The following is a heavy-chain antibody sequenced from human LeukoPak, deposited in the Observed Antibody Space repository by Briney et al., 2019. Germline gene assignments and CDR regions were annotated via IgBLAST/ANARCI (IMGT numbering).Heavy chain of an antibody. CDR2: INPNSGGT. D-gene: IGHD1-26*01. J-gene: IGHJ4*02. V-gene: IGHV1-2*02. Sequence: ASVKVSCKASGYTFTGYYIHWVRQAPGQGLEWMGWINPNSGGTRYGLKFQGRVIMTRDTSVSTAYMELGSLRSDDTAVYYCARGDGIYLLWGQGTLVTVSS. CDR1: GYTFTGYY. CDR3: ARGDGIYLL.